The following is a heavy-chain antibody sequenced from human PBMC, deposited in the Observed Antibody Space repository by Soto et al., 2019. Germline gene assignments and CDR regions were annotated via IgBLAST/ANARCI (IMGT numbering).Heavy chain of an antibody. V-gene: IGHV3-30-3*01. CDR2: ISYDGSNK. CDR1: GFTFSSYA. J-gene: IGHJ6*02. CDR3: ARVFYDILTGFSLDSGMDV. Sequence: PGGSLRLSCAASGFTFSSYAMHWVRQAPGKGLEWVAVISYDGSNKYYADSVKGRFTISRDNSKNTLYLQMNSLRAEDTAVYYCARVFYDILTGFSLDSGMDVWGQGTTVTV. D-gene: IGHD3-9*01.